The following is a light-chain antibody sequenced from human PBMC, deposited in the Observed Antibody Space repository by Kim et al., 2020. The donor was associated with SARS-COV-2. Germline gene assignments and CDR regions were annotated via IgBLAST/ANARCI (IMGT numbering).Light chain of an antibody. CDR2: GVD. J-gene: IGLJ2*01. Sequence: GQSIAISCTGTSSDVGAYNFVSWYQQHPGKVPKLMIFGVDQRPSGVSSRFSGSKSGNTASLTISGLQAEDEADYYCSSHTTIRTVVFGGGTKVTVL. CDR3: SSHTTIRTVV. V-gene: IGLV2-14*03. CDR1: SSDVGAYNF.